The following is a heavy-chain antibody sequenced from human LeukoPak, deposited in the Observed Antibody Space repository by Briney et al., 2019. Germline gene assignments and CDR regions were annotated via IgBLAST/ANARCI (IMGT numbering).Heavy chain of an antibody. CDR2: VYYSGNT. Sequence: SETLSLTCAVSGYSINSGYYWGWVRQAPGKGLEWIGIVYYSGNTYYNPSLQSRVTISVDTSKNQFFLKLISVTAADTALYYCARSPADCSGGHCYPRGNSFDSWGQGTPVTISS. V-gene: IGHV4-38-2*01. J-gene: IGHJ5*01. D-gene: IGHD2-15*01. CDR3: ARSPADCSGGHCYPRGNSFDS. CDR1: GYSINSGYY.